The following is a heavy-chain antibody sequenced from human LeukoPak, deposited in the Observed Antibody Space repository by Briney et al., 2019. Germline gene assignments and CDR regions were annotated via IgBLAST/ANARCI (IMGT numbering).Heavy chain of an antibody. Sequence: ASVKVSCKASGYTFTAYYMHWVRQAPGQGLEWMGWIKCDSGGTEYSRNYRGRVTMTRDTSISTAYMELSSLTSDDTAVYYCARDGIYSRNFDAFDIWGQGTMVTVSS. D-gene: IGHD6-13*01. CDR1: GYTFTAYY. CDR2: IKCDSGGT. J-gene: IGHJ3*02. CDR3: ARDGIYSRNFDAFDI. V-gene: IGHV1-2*02.